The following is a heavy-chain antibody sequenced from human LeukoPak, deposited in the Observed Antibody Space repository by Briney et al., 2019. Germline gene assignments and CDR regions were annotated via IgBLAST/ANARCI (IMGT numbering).Heavy chain of an antibody. Sequence: SETLSLTRMVPGGSIRTNYWSWIRQTPGKGLEWIAYINYKGNTNSNPSLKSRVTISVDASRSQFSLKLSSVTAADTAVYYCARHGQDTGNFYAHFDYWGQGILVTVSS. J-gene: IGHJ4*02. CDR3: ARHGQDTGNFYAHFDY. D-gene: IGHD1-26*01. V-gene: IGHV4-59*08. CDR1: GGSIRTNY. CDR2: INYKGNT.